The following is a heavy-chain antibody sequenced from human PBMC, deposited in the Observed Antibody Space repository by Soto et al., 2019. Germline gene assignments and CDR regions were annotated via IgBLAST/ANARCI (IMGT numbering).Heavy chain of an antibody. Sequence: ASVKVSFKASGYTFTSYGISWVRQAPGQGLEWMGWISAYNGNTNYAQKLQGRVTMTTDTSTSTAYMELRSLRSDDTAVYYCARMGTGNYYDSSGNTHPFDYWGQGTLVTVS. CDR2: ISAYNGNT. D-gene: IGHD3-22*01. CDR1: GYTFTSYG. V-gene: IGHV1-18*01. J-gene: IGHJ4*02. CDR3: ARMGTGNYYDSSGNTHPFDY.